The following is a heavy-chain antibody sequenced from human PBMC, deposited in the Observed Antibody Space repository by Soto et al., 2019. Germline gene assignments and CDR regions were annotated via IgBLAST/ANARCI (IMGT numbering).Heavy chain of an antibody. CDR3: ARIFGVVTLAYGMDV. D-gene: IGHD3-3*01. CDR1: GGTFGSYA. CDR2: IIPIFGTA. V-gene: IGHV1-69*13. Sequence: GASVKVSCKASGGTFGSYAISWVRQAPGQGLEWMGGIIPIFGTANYAQKFQGRVTITADESTSTAYMELSSLRSEDTAVYYCARIFGVVTLAYGMDVWGQGTTVTVSS. J-gene: IGHJ6*02.